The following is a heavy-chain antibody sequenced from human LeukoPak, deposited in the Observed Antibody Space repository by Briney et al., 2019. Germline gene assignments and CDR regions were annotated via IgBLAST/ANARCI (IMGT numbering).Heavy chain of an antibody. CDR1: GGSFSGYY. CDR3: AKSNGYGLVDI. J-gene: IGHJ3*02. D-gene: IGHD3-10*01. V-gene: IGHV4-34*01. Sequence: SETLSLTCAVYGGSFSGYYWSWIRQPPGEGLEWIGEINHSGSTNYNPSLKSRVTISVDTSKNQFSLKLSSVTAADTAVYYCAKSNGYGLVDIWGQGTMVTVSS. CDR2: INHSGST.